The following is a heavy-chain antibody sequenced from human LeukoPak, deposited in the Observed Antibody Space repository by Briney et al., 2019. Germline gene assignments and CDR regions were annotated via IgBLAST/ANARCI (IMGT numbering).Heavy chain of an antibody. CDR1: GFTFRSYG. CDR3: AKDLTSLNSVYDAFDI. J-gene: IGHJ3*02. V-gene: IGHV3-23*01. D-gene: IGHD4-23*01. Sequence: GGSLRLSCAASGFTFRSYGMSWVRQAPGKGLEWVSGISSSGGGTHYADSVKGRFTISRYNSKNTLYLQMSSLRAEDTAMYYCAKDLTSLNSVYDAFDIWGPGTMVTVSS. CDR2: ISSSGGGT.